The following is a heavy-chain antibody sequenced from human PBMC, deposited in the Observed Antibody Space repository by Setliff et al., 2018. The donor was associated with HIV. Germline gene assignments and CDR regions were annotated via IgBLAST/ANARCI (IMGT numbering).Heavy chain of an antibody. J-gene: IGHJ5*02. V-gene: IGHV4-39*01. CDR2: VYYTGNT. D-gene: IGHD1-26*01. Sequence: SETLSLTCTVSGGSISSSSSFWGWIRQPPGKGLELIGTVYYTGNTNYNPSLNSRVTIFVDASKNEFSLQLNSVTAADTAVYYCASSDTDEPYSGFDPWGQGVLVTVSS. CDR1: GGSISSSSSF. CDR3: ASSDTDEPYSGFDP.